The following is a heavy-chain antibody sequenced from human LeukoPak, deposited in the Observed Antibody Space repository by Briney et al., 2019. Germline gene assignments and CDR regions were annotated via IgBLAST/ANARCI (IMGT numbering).Heavy chain of an antibody. V-gene: IGHV4-34*01. CDR3: ARIYGGGAFDI. J-gene: IGHJ3*02. Sequence: SETLSLTCAVYGGSFSGYYWSWIRQPPGKGLEWIGEIYHSGSTNYNPSLKSRVTISVDKSKNQFSLKLSSVTAADTAVYYCARIYGGGAFDIWGQGTMVTVSS. CDR2: IYHSGST. CDR1: GGSFSGYY. D-gene: IGHD4-23*01.